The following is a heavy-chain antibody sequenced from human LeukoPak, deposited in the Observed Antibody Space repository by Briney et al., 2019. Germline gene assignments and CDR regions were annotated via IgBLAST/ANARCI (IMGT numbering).Heavy chain of an antibody. CDR1: GFTFSTHA. Sequence: GGSLRLSCAATGFTFSTHAMSWVRQAPGRGLEWVSVISGDSDITHYADSVKGRFTISRDNSKNTLYLQMNSLRAEDTAVYYCAKGGSGWYLFDYWGQGTLVTVSS. V-gene: IGHV3-23*01. D-gene: IGHD6-19*01. CDR3: AKGGSGWYLFDY. CDR2: ISGDSDIT. J-gene: IGHJ4*02.